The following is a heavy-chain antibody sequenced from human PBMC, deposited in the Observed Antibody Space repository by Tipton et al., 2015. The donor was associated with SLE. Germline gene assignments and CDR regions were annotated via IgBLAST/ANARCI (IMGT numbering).Heavy chain of an antibody. Sequence: TLSLTCAVYGGSFSGYYWSWIRQPPGKGLEWIGEINHSGSTNYNPSLKSRVTISVDTSKTQFSLKLSSVTAADTAVYYCARGGAHSSSWPHYYYYYGMDVWGQGTTVTVSS. V-gene: IGHV4-34*01. CDR1: GGSFSGYY. CDR2: INHSGST. J-gene: IGHJ6*02. CDR3: ARGGAHSSSWPHYYYYYGMDV. D-gene: IGHD6-13*01.